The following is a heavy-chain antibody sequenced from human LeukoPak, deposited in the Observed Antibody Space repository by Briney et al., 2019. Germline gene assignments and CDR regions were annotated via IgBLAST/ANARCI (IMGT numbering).Heavy chain of an antibody. CDR3: ANGFGSGYYRNSRFDY. CDR2: ISSSGGST. J-gene: IGHJ4*02. CDR1: GFTFSSYA. V-gene: IGHV3-23*01. Sequence: PGGSLRLSCAASGFTFSSYAMSWVRQAPGKGLEWVSAISSSGGSTYYADSVKGRFTISRDNSKNTLYLQMNSLRAEDTAVYYCANGFGSGYYRNSRFDYWGQGTLVTVSS. D-gene: IGHD3-22*01.